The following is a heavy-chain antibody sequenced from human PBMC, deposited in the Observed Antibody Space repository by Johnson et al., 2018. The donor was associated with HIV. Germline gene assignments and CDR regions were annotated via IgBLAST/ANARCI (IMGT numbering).Heavy chain of an antibody. CDR3: AKTGGGAALDS. CDR2: IYSGGST. D-gene: IGHD3-16*01. Sequence: VQLVESGGGLVQPGRSLRLSCAASGFTVSSNYMSWVRQAPGKGLEWVSVIYSGGSTYYADSVKGRFTISRDTSKKMLYLQMNSPRVDDTAVYYCAKTGGGAALDSWGQGTMVTVSS. CDR1: GFTVSSNY. J-gene: IGHJ3*02. V-gene: IGHV3-66*01.